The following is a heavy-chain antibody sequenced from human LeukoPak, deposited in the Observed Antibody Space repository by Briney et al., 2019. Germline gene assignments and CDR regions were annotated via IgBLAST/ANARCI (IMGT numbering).Heavy chain of an antibody. V-gene: IGHV3-30*02. CDR1: GFTFNNYG. J-gene: IGHJ6*03. D-gene: IGHD1-1*01. CDR2: IRYNGNNQ. Sequence: PGGSLRLSCAASGFTFNNYGMHWVRQAPGKGLEWVAFIRYNGNNQYYADSVKGRFTISRDNSKNTLYLQMNSLKGDDTAVYYCARTTEAHSWQTRYYSYYMDVWGKGTTVTVSS. CDR3: ARTTEAHSWQTRYYSYYMDV.